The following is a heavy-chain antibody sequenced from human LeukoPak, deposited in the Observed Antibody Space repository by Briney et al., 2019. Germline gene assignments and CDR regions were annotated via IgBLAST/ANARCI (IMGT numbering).Heavy chain of an antibody. Sequence: PGGSLRLYCTASGFTFSSYWMSWVRQAPGKGQQWVANIKQDGSEKYYVASVKGRFTISRDNAKNSLYLQTNSLRAEDTAVYYCARPSIVRGYPDYWGQGTLVTVSS. CDR2: IKQDGSEK. CDR3: ARPSIVRGYPDY. J-gene: IGHJ4*02. V-gene: IGHV3-7*05. D-gene: IGHD3-10*01. CDR1: GFTFSSYW.